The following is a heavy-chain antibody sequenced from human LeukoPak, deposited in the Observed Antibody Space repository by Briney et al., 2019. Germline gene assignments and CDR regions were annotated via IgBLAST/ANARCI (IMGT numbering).Heavy chain of an antibody. D-gene: IGHD2-15*01. J-gene: IGHJ6*02. V-gene: IGHV3-48*04. CDR3: ATGPRYCSGGSCWHINYYYYYGMDV. CDR1: GFTFSSYS. CDR2: ISSSGGTI. Sequence: PGGSLRLSCAASGFTFSSYSMNWVRQAPGKGLEWVSYISSSGGTIYYADSVKGRFTISRDNAKNSLYLQMNSLRAEDTAVYYCATGPRYCSGGSCWHINYYYYYGMDVWGQGTTVTVSS.